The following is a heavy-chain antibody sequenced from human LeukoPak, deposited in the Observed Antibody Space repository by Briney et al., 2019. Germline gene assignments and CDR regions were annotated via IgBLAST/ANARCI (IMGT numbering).Heavy chain of an antibody. CDR1: GGTFSSYA. V-gene: IGHV1-69*04. Sequence: GASVKVSRKASGGTFSSYAISWVRQAPGQGLEWMGRIIPILGIANYAQKFQGRVTITADKSTSTAYMELSSLRSEDTAVYFCASLATGLAVANIIFDYWGQGTLVTVSS. J-gene: IGHJ4*02. CDR2: IIPILGIA. CDR3: ASLATGLAVANIIFDY. D-gene: IGHD6-19*01.